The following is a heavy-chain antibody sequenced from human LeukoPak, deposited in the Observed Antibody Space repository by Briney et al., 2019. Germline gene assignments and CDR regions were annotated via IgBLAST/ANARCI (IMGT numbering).Heavy chain of an antibody. CDR3: ARRTGSYYYYHGMDV. D-gene: IGHD6-19*01. Sequence: SETLSLTCTVSGGPIRSYYWSWIRQPPGRGLEWIGYIHYSGSTFYNPSLNSRVTISVDTSKNQFSLVLNSVTAADTAVYFCARRTGSYYYYHGMDVWGQGTTVTVSS. V-gene: IGHV4-30-4*01. J-gene: IGHJ6*02. CDR1: GGPIRSYY. CDR2: IHYSGST.